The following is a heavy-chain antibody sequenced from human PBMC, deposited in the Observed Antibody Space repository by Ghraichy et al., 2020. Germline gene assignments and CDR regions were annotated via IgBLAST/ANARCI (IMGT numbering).Heavy chain of an antibody. CDR2: ISGSGGST. V-gene: IGHV3-23*01. J-gene: IGHJ2*01. CDR3: AKHPWLVTTRGYFDL. D-gene: IGHD6-19*01. Sequence: GGSLRLSCAASGFTFSSYAMSWVRQAPGKGLEWVSAISGSGGSTYYADSVKGRFTISRDNSKNTLYLQMNSLRAEDTAVYYCAKHPWLVTTRGYFDLWGRGTLVTVSS. CDR1: GFTFSSYA.